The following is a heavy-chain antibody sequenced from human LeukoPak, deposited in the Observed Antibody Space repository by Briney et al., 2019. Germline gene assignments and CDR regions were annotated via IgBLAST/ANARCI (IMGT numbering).Heavy chain of an antibody. CDR3: ARDNGGYSSSWYEGNWFDP. CDR2: IIPIFGTA. V-gene: IGHV1-69*13. D-gene: IGHD6-13*01. Sequence: SVKVSCKASGGTFSSYAISWVRQAPGQGLEWMGGIIPIFGTANYAQKFQGRVTITADESTSTAYMELSSLRSEDTAVYYCARDNGGYSSSWYEGNWFDPWGQGTLVTVSS. CDR1: GGTFSSYA. J-gene: IGHJ5*02.